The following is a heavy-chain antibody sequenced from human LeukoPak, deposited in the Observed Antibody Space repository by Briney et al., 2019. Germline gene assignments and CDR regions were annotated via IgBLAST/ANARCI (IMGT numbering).Heavy chain of an antibody. Sequence: PGGSLRLSCAASGFTFSNAWMNWVRQAPGKGLEWVGRIKSKTDGGTTDYAAPVKGRFTISRDDSKNTLYLQMNSLKTEDTAVYYCSTTPRYYGGNSDFDYWGQGTLVTVSS. CDR3: STTPRYYGGNSDFDY. CDR1: GFTFSNAW. J-gene: IGHJ4*02. CDR2: IKSKTDGGTT. V-gene: IGHV3-15*01. D-gene: IGHD4-23*01.